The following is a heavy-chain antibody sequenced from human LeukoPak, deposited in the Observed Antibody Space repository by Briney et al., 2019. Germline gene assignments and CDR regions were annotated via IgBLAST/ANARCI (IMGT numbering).Heavy chain of an antibody. CDR1: GFTFSSHA. V-gene: IGHV3-30*04. J-gene: IGHJ4*02. CDR2: ISYDGSNK. CDR3: AKDVDY. Sequence: GRSLRLSCAASGFTFSSHAMHWVRQAPGKGLEWVAVISYDGSNKYYADSVKGRFTISRDNSKNTLYLQMNSLRAEDTAVYYCAKDVDYWGQGTLVTVSS.